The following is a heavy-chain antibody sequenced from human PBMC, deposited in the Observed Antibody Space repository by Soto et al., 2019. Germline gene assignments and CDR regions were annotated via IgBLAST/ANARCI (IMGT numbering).Heavy chain of an antibody. CDR2: IYHSGST. CDR3: ARVRQGGYCSGGSCYNNWFDP. V-gene: IGHV4-30-2*01. CDR1: GGSISSGGYS. D-gene: IGHD2-15*01. Sequence: SETLSLTCAVSGGSISSGGYSWSWIRQPPGKGLEWIGYIYHSGSTYYNPSLKSRVTISVDRSKNQFSLKLSSVTAADTAVYYCARVRQGGYCSGGSCYNNWFDPWGQGTLVTVSS. J-gene: IGHJ5*02.